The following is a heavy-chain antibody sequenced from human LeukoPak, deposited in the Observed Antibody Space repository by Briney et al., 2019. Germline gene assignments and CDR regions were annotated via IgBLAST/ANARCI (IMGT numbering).Heavy chain of an antibody. CDR1: GYTFTSYY. J-gene: IGHJ6*02. V-gene: IGHV1-46*01. CDR3: ARGGPAASTLFYYYYGMDV. CDR2: INPSGGST. Sequence: ASVKVSCKASGYTFTSYYMHWVRHAPGQGLEWMGIINPSGGSTNNAQKFQGRVTMTRDTSTTTVYMELSSLRSEDTAVYYCARGGPAASTLFYYYYGMDVWGQGTTITVSS. D-gene: IGHD2-2*01.